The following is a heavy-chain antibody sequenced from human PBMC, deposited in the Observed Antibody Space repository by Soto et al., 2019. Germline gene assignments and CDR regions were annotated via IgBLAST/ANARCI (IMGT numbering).Heavy chain of an antibody. Sequence: EVQLLESGGGLVQPGGSLRLSCAASGFTFSSYAMSWVRQAPGKGLEWVSTISVSADSPYYADSVKGRFTISRDNSKNTLYLQMSSLRAEGTAVYYFAGQMFDRGTWGQGTLGAVSS. CDR1: GFTFSSYA. V-gene: IGHV3-23*01. CDR3: AGQMFDRGT. J-gene: IGHJ4*02. CDR2: ISVSADSP. D-gene: IGHD3-10*02.